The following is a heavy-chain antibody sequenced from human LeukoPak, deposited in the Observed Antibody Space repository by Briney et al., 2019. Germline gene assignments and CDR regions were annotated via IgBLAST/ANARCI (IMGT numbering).Heavy chain of an antibody. Sequence: GGSLRLSCVASGFTFSSYSMNWVRQAPGKGLEWVSYITPRSNDIRYADSVKGRFTISRDNAKNSLYLQMNSLRDEDTAVYYCARAQTYYGSGSYLYWGQGTLVTVSS. J-gene: IGHJ4*02. CDR3: ARAQTYYGSGSYLY. CDR1: GFTFSSYS. CDR2: ITPRSNDI. D-gene: IGHD3-10*01. V-gene: IGHV3-48*02.